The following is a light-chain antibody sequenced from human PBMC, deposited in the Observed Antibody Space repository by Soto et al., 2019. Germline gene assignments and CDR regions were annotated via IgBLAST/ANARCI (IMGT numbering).Light chain of an antibody. J-gene: IGKJ3*01. CDR3: QEYNSAPLFT. CDR2: AAS. CDR1: QGISNY. V-gene: IGKV1-27*01. Sequence: DIPMTQSPSSLSASVGDRVTITCRASQGISNYLAWYQQKPGKVPKLLIYAASTLQSGVPSRFSGSGSGTDFPLTISSLQPEDVATYYCQEYNSAPLFTFGPGTKVDIK.